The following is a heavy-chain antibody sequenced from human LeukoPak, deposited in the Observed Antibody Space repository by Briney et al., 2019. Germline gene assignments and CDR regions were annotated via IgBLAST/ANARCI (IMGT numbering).Heavy chain of an antibody. D-gene: IGHD3-22*01. Sequence: GGSLRLSCGASGFTFSNYGMPWVRQAPGKGLEWVAMIWHDGSNKNYADSVKGRFTISRDNSKNTLYLQMNSLRAEDTAVYYCAKDPAGYDSSGAFDIWGQGTMVTVSS. CDR3: AKDPAGYDSSGAFDI. CDR2: IWHDGSNK. CDR1: GFTFSNYG. J-gene: IGHJ3*02. V-gene: IGHV3-33*06.